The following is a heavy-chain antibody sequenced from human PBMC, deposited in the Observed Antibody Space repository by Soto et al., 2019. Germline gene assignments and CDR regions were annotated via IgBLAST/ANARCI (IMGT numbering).Heavy chain of an antibody. V-gene: IGHV3-21*01. CDR1: GFTFSSYS. J-gene: IGHJ6*02. Sequence: PGGSLRLSCAASGFTFSSYSMNWVRQAPGKGLEWVSSISSSCSYIYYADSVKGRFTISRDNAKNSLYLQMNSLRAEDTAVYYCARDLPYPYLTLYGMDVWGQGTTVTVSS. CDR2: ISSSCSYI. CDR3: ARDLPYPYLTLYGMDV.